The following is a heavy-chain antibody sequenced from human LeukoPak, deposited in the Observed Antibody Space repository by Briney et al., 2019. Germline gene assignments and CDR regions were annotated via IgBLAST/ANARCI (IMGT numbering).Heavy chain of an antibody. CDR1: GGSFSGYY. V-gene: IGHV4-34*01. Sequence: PSETLSLTCAVYGGSFSGYYWSWIRQPPGKGLEWIGEINHRGSTNYNPSLKSRVTISVDTSKNQFSLKLSSVTAADTAVYYCARTRPYSSSGARPLDYWGQGALVTVSS. D-gene: IGHD6-6*01. J-gene: IGHJ4*02. CDR3: ARTRPYSSSGARPLDY. CDR2: INHRGST.